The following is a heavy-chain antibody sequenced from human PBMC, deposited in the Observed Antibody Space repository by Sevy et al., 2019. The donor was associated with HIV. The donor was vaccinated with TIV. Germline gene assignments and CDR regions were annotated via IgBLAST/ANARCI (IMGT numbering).Heavy chain of an antibody. CDR1: GFMFDDHG. Sequence: GGSLRLSCTASGFMFDDHGVTWFRQAPGKGLEWVGFSRSKAYGGTTEYAASVKGRFTISRDDSKTIAYLQMNSLKTEDTAVYYCTRELWFGELGGYFDYWGQGTLVTVSS. D-gene: IGHD3-10*01. J-gene: IGHJ4*02. CDR3: TRELWFGELGGYFDY. CDR2: SRSKAYGGTT. V-gene: IGHV3-49*03.